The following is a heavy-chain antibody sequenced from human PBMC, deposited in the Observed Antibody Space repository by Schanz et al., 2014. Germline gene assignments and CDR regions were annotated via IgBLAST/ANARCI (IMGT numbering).Heavy chain of an antibody. J-gene: IGHJ3*02. V-gene: IGHV3-53*01. Sequence: HLVESGGGLIQPGGSLRLSCAASGFTVSDNYMTWVRQAPGKGLEWVSVIYSGGSTYYADAVKGRFSISRDNSKNTPYLQMNSLIADDTALYYCASERGYSYGYGAFDIWGQGTMVTVSS. CDR3: ASERGYSYGYGAFDI. CDR1: GFTVSDNY. CDR2: IYSGGST. D-gene: IGHD5-18*01.